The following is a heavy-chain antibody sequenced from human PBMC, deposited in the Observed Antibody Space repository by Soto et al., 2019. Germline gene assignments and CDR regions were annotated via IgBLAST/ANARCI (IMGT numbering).Heavy chain of an antibody. CDR3: ARAASPYGSGSYPSDY. Sequence: QVQLVQSGAEVKKPGASVKVSCKASGYTFTSYGISWVRQAPGQGREWMGRISAYNGNTNYAQKLQCRVTMTTDTSTSTAYMELRSLRSDDTAVYYCARAASPYGSGSYPSDYWGQGTLVTVSS. CDR1: GYTFTSYG. J-gene: IGHJ4*02. CDR2: ISAYNGNT. V-gene: IGHV1-18*01. D-gene: IGHD3-10*01.